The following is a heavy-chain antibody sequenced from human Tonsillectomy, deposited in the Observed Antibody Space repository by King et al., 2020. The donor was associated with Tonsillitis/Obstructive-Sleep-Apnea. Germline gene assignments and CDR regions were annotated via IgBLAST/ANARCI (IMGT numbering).Heavy chain of an antibody. CDR3: ARDSIVATDEFDY. D-gene: IGHD5-12*01. CDR2: INPSVVIT. J-gene: IGHJ4*02. CDR1: GDTFTSYY. V-gene: IGHV1-46*01. Sequence: QLVQAGAEVKKPGASVKVSCKASGDTFTSYYMHWWRQAPGQGLEWCGIINPSVVITSYAQKFQGRVTMTRDTSTSTVYTERSSLRSEDTAVYYCARDSIVATDEFDYWGQGTLVTVSS.